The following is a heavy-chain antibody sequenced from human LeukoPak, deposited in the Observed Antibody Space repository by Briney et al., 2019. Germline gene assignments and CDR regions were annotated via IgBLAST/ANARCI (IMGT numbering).Heavy chain of an antibody. V-gene: IGHV3-53*01. CDR2: IYSGGST. J-gene: IGHJ6*03. D-gene: IGHD5-18*01. CDR3: ARDRRYSYDSYYYYYMDV. CDR1: GFTVSSNY. Sequence: PGGSLRPSCAASGFTVSSNYMSWVRQAPGKGLEWVSVIYSGGSTYYADSVKGRFTISRDNSKNTLYLQMNSLRAEDTAVYYCARDRRYSYDSYYYYYMDVWGKGTTVTVSS.